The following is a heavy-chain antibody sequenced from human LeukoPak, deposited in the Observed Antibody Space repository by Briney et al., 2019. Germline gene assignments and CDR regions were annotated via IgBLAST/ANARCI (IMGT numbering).Heavy chain of an antibody. J-gene: IGHJ4*02. Sequence: GGSVRLSCAASGFTFSSYGMHWVRQAPGKGLEWVAVIWYDGSNKYYADSVKGRFTISRDNSKNTLYLQMNSLRAEDTAVYYCARDLRDYYYDSSGYPDYWGQGTLVTVSS. CDR1: GFTFSSYG. D-gene: IGHD3-22*01. V-gene: IGHV3-33*01. CDR3: ARDLRDYYYDSSGYPDY. CDR2: IWYDGSNK.